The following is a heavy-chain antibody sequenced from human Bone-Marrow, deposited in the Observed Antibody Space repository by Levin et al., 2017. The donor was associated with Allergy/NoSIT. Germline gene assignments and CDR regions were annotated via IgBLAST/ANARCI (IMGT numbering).Heavy chain of an antibody. Sequence: LSLTCAASGFTFSSYEMNWVRQAPGKGLEWVAYISSSGNTTHYADSVKGRFTISRDNAKNLLYLQMNSPRAEETAVYYCARSSESFHDFCSGYYTGYYYYYYMDVWGKGTTVTVSS. J-gene: IGHJ6*03. V-gene: IGHV3-48*03. CDR3: ARSSESFHDFCSGYYTGYYYYYYMDV. CDR2: ISSSGNTT. D-gene: IGHD3-3*01. CDR1: GFTFSSYE.